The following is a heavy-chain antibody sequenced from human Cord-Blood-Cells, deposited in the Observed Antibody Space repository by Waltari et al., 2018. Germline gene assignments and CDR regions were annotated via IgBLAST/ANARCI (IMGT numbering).Heavy chain of an antibody. V-gene: IGHV1-2*02. CDR2: INPNSGGT. J-gene: IGHJ3*02. CDR3: ARDRASSITNDAFDI. Sequence: QVQLVQSGAEVKKPGASVKVSCKASGYTFTGYYMHWVRQAPGQGLEWMGWINPNSGGTNYAQKFQGRVTMTRDTSISTAYMELSRLRSDDTAVYYCARDRASSITNDAFDIWGQGTMVTVSS. CDR1: GYTFTGYY. D-gene: IGHD3-10*01.